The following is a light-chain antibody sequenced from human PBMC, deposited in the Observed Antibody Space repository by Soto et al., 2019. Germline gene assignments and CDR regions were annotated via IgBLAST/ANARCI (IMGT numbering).Light chain of an antibody. CDR2: KAS. Sequence: DIQMTQSPSTLSASVGDRVTITCRASEGISSWLAWYQQKPGKAPKLMIDKASRLQSGVPSRFSGSGSGTAFTLTISSLQPEDYATYYCQQYDSYSRTFGQGTKVDI. V-gene: IGKV1-5*03. CDR3: QQYDSYSRT. CDR1: EGISSW. J-gene: IGKJ1*01.